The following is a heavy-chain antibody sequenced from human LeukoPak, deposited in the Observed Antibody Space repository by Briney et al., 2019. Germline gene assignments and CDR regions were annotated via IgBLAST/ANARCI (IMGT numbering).Heavy chain of an antibody. J-gene: IGHJ4*02. Sequence: GGSLRLSCAASEFSVGSNYMTWVRQAPGKGLEWVSYISSSSSTIYYADSVKGRFTISRDNAKNTLYLHMNSLRAEDTAVYYCTANFNYWGQGTLVTVSS. V-gene: IGHV3-48*04. CDR3: TANFNY. CDR2: ISSSSSTI. CDR1: EFSVGSNY.